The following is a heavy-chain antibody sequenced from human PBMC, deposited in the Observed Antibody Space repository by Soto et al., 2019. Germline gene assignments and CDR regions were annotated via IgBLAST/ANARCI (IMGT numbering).Heavy chain of an antibody. CDR1: GGSFSTYG. CDR3: ARDLGGWPDS. Sequence: SVKVSCKASGGSFSTYGINWVRLAPGQGLEWMGWIIPKFGKTNYSQKFRGRVTITADKSTSTAYMELNNLRSEDTAVYYCARDLGGWPDSWGQGTLVTVSS. CDR2: IIPKFGKT. J-gene: IGHJ5*01. V-gene: IGHV1-69*06. D-gene: IGHD2-15*01.